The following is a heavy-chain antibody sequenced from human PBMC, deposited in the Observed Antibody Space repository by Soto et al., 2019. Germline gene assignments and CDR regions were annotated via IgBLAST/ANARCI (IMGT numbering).Heavy chain of an antibody. CDR1: GFTFSDYY. CDR3: ARESGEAEDYYYMDV. Sequence: GGSLRLSCAASGFTFSDYYMSWIRQAPGKGLEWVSYISSSGSTIYYADSVKGRFTISRENAKNSLYLQMNSLRAEDTAVYYCARESGEAEDYYYMDVWGKGTTVTVSS. J-gene: IGHJ6*03. V-gene: IGHV3-11*01. CDR2: ISSSGSTI.